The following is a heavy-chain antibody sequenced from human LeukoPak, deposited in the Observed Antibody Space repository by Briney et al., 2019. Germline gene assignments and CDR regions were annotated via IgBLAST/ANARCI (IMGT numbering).Heavy chain of an antibody. J-gene: IGHJ3*02. CDR3: ASPTIFGVASDAFDI. D-gene: IGHD3-3*01. Sequence: SQTLSLTCTVSGGSISSGDYYWSWIRQPPGKGLEWIGYIYYSGSTYYNPSLKSRVTTSVDTSKNQFSLKLSSVTAADTAVYYCASPTIFGVASDAFDIWGQGTMVTASS. V-gene: IGHV4-30-4*08. CDR2: IYYSGST. CDR1: GGSISSGDYY.